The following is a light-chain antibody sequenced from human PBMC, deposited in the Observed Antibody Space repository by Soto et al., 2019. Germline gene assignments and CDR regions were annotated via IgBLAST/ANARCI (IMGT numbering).Light chain of an antibody. CDR2: DVS. CDR3: SSFTTSSTLV. CDR1: SSDVGAYTS. V-gene: IGLV2-14*01. J-gene: IGLJ1*01. Sequence: QSALTQPASVSGSPGQSITISCTGTSSDVGAYTSVSWYQQHPGKAPKLIIYDVSNRPSGVSSRFSGSKSGNTASLSISGLQTEDEANYYCSSFTTSSTLVFGTGSKVPVL.